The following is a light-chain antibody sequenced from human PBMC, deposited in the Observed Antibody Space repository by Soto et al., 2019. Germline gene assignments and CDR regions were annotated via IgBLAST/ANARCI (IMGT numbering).Light chain of an antibody. V-gene: IGLV2-14*01. Sequence: QSALTQPASVSGSPGQSITISCTGTSSDVGGYHYVSWYQQHPGKAPKLMIYDVSNRPSGVANRFSGSKSGNTASLTISGLQAEDEAAYYCISYSSSSTDVFGTGTK. CDR3: ISYSSSSTDV. CDR1: SSDVGGYHY. J-gene: IGLJ1*01. CDR2: DVS.